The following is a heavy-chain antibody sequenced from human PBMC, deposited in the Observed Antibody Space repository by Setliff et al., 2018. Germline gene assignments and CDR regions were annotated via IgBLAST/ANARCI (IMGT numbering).Heavy chain of an antibody. J-gene: IGHJ3*02. CDR3: AISSLSICSGGSCPNAFDI. D-gene: IGHD2-15*01. Sequence: ASVKVSCKASGYTFTDFGVSWVRQAPGQGLEWGGWISPYNGVANYAQRFQGRVTMTTDTSTRAAYMELRSLRSDDTAVYYCAISSLSICSGGSCPNAFDIWGQGTLVTVSS. CDR2: ISPYNGVA. CDR1: GYTFTDFG. V-gene: IGHV1-18*01.